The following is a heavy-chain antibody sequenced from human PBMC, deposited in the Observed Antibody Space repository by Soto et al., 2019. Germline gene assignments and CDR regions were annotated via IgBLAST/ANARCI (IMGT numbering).Heavy chain of an antibody. Sequence: ASVKVSCKASGYTFTGYYMHWVRQAPGQGLEWMGWINPNSGGTSYAQKFQGRVTMTRNTSISTAYMELSSLRSEDTAVYYCARKLRFLECSQMWYIDVWAKGTTVTVSS. J-gene: IGHJ6*03. CDR3: ARKLRFLECSQMWYIDV. CDR1: GYTFTGYY. D-gene: IGHD3-3*01. V-gene: IGHV1-2*02. CDR2: INPNSGGT.